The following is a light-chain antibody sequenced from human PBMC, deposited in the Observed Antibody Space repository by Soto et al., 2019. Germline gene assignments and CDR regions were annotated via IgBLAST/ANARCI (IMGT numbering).Light chain of an antibody. V-gene: IGKV3-11*01. CDR1: QNINSY. CDR3: QQRSSWPFT. CDR2: ATS. Sequence: EIVLTQSPATLSLSPGERATLSCRASQNINSYLAWYQQKPGQAPRLLIYATSNRATGIPARFSGGGSGTDFTLSISSLEPEDFAVYYCQQRSSWPFTFGPGTKVDIK. J-gene: IGKJ3*01.